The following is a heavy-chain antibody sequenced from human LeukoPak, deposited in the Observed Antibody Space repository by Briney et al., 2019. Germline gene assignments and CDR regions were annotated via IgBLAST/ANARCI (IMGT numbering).Heavy chain of an antibody. CDR3: ARDGVVAKHYFDY. D-gene: IGHD3-22*01. J-gene: IGHJ4*02. CDR2: SYHSGST. Sequence: PSETLSLTCTVSGYSISSGYYWGWIRQPPGKGLEWIGSSYHSGSTYYNPSLKSRVTISVDTSKNQFSLKLSSVTAADTAVYYCARDGVVAKHYFDYWGQGTLVTVSS. CDR1: GYSISSGYY. V-gene: IGHV4-38-2*02.